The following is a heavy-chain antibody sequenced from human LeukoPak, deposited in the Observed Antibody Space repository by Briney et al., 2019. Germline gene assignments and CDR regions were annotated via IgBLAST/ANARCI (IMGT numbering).Heavy chain of an antibody. J-gene: IGHJ5*02. Sequence: ASVKVSCKASGYIFTNYYMHWVRQAPGQGLEWMGIINPNGINTNYAQNFQGRVTITRDMSTNTIYMELSSLRSEDTAVYYCARGPHIRTYDRDNWFDPWGQGTLVTVSS. CDR2: INPNGINT. D-gene: IGHD3-3*01. CDR1: GYIFTNYY. V-gene: IGHV1-46*01. CDR3: ARGPHIRTYDRDNWFDP.